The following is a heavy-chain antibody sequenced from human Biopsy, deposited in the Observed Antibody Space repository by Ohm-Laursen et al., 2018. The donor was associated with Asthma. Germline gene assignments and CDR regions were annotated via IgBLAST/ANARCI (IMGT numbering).Heavy chain of an antibody. V-gene: IGHV4-39*02. Sequence: TLSLTCTVSGGSMSSSSYYWGWIRQPPGKGLEWMGSISYTGSAYHNPSLKSRVTISVDTSKNHFSLKLSSVTAADTAVYYCARWGSFGFDYWGQGTLVTVSS. D-gene: IGHD7-27*01. CDR3: ARWGSFGFDY. CDR2: ISYTGSA. CDR1: GGSMSSSSYY. J-gene: IGHJ4*02.